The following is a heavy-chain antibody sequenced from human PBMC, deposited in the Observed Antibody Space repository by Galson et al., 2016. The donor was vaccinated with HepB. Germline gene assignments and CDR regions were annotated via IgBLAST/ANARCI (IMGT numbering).Heavy chain of an antibody. CDR2: IYSGGDT. D-gene: IGHD5-18*01. CDR3: HGYGY. J-gene: IGHJ4*01. CDR1: GITVSPNY. Sequence: SLRLSCAVSGITVSPNYMSWVRQAPGTGLEWVSVIYSGGDTNYADPVKGRFTISRDNSKNTLYVQMNSLRADDTAVYYCHGYGYWGHGTLVTVSS. V-gene: IGHV3-66*02.